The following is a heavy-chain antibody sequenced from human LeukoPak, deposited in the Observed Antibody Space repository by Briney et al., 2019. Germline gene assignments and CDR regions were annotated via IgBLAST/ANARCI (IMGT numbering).Heavy chain of an antibody. V-gene: IGHV3-30*02. J-gene: IGHJ4*02. CDR1: GFTFSSYG. CDR2: IRYDGSYK. D-gene: IGHD3-10*01. Sequence: GGSLRLSCAASGFTFSSYGMHWVRQAPGKGLEWVTFIRYDGSYKYYADSVKGRFTISRDNSKNTLYVQMNSLRVEDTAVYYCAKGYGELWGQGTLVTVSS. CDR3: AKGYGEL.